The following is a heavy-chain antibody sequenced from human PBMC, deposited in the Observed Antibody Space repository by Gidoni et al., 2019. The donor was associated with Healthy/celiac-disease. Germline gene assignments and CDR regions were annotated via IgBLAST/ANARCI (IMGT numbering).Heavy chain of an antibody. D-gene: IGHD6-19*01. CDR2: IKSKTDGGTT. V-gene: IGHV3-15*07. J-gene: IGHJ5*02. CDR3: TTVVAVADNWFDP. CDR1: GFNFSNAW. Sequence: EVQLVESGGGLVKPGGSLRLSCAAAGFNFSNAWMNWVRQAPGKGLGWFGRIKSKTDGGTTAYAAPVKGRFTISRDDSKNTLYLQMNSLKTEDTAVYYCTTVVAVADNWFDPWGQGTLVTVSS.